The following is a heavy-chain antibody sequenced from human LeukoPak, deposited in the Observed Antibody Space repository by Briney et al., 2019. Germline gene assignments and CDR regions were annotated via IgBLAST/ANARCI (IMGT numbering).Heavy chain of an antibody. J-gene: IGHJ4*02. CDR2: ISGSGGST. D-gene: IGHD6-19*01. V-gene: IGHV3-23*01. CDR1: GFTFSSYA. CDR3: AKTEQWLVRNLFDY. Sequence: GGSLRLSCAASGFTFSSYAMSWVRQAPGKGLGWVSAISGSGGSTYYADSVKGRFTISRDNSKNTLYLQMNSLRAEDTAVYYCAKTEQWLVRNLFDYWGQGTLVTVSS.